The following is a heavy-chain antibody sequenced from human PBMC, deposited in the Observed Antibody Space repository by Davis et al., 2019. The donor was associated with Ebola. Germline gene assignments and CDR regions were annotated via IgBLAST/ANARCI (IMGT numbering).Heavy chain of an antibody. Sequence: GESLKISCAASGFTFSSYSMNWVRQAPGKGLEWVSSISSSSSYIYYADSVKGRFTISRDNAKNSLYLQMNSLRAEDTAVYYCAKDNYYDSGGFDYWGQGTLVTVSS. J-gene: IGHJ4*02. V-gene: IGHV3-21*01. CDR2: ISSSSSYI. CDR1: GFTFSSYS. D-gene: IGHD3-22*01. CDR3: AKDNYYDSGGFDY.